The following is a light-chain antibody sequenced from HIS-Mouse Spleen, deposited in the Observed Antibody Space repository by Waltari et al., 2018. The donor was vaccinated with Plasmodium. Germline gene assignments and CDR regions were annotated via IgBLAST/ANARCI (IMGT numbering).Light chain of an antibody. CDR3: SSYAGSNNLV. J-gene: IGLJ2*01. CDR2: EVS. V-gene: IGLV2-8*01. CDR1: SSDAGGSNL. Sequence: QSALTQPPSASGSPVQSVPISCTGTSSDAGGSNLVSWYQQPPGKAPKPMIYEVSKRPSGVPDRFSGSKSGNTASLTVSGLQAEDEADYYCSSYAGSNNLVFGGGTKLTVL.